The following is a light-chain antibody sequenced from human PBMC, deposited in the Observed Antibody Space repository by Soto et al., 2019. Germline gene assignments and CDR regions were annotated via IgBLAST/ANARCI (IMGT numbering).Light chain of an antibody. CDR2: DVS. CDR1: SSDVGGYNY. CDR3: SSYTSSSSYV. Sequence: QCVLTHPASGSGSPGQAITISCTGTSSDVGGYNYVSWYQQHPGKAPKLMIYDVSNRPSGVSNRFSGSKSGNTASLTISGLQAEDEADYYCSSYTSSSSYVFGTGTKVTVL. V-gene: IGLV2-14*01. J-gene: IGLJ1*01.